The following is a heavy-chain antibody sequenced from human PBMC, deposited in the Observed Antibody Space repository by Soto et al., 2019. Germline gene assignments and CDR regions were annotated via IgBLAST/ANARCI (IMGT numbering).Heavy chain of an antibody. V-gene: IGHV5-10-1*01. Sequence: GESLKISCKGSGYSFTSYWISWVRQMPGKGLEWMGRIDPSDSYTNYSPSFQGHVTISADKSISTAYLQWSSLKASDTAMCYCARGRFGELHYGMDVWGQGTTVTVSS. CDR1: GYSFTSYW. CDR2: IDPSDSYT. CDR3: ARGRFGELHYGMDV. J-gene: IGHJ6*02. D-gene: IGHD3-10*01.